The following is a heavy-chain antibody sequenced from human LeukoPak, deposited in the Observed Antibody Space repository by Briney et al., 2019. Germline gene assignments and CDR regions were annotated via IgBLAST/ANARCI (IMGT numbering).Heavy chain of an antibody. CDR2: IYPSGNN. Sequence: SETLSLTCSVSGGSFSNHFWSWVRQPAGKGLEWIERIYPSGNNNYNPSLKSRVTLSVDTSKTQFYLSLSSVTAADTAVYYCASRKLGNDYWGQGTLVTVSS. D-gene: IGHD7-27*01. CDR1: GGSFSNHF. J-gene: IGHJ4*02. V-gene: IGHV4-4*07. CDR3: ASRKLGNDY.